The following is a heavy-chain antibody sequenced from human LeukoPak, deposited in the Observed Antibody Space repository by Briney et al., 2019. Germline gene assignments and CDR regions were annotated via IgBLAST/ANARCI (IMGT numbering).Heavy chain of an antibody. Sequence: SETPSLTCTVSGGSISSGGYYWSWIRQHPGKGLEWIGYIYYSGSTYYNPSLKSRVTISVDTSKNQFSLKLSSVTAADTAVYYCARVPDGYNLYFDYWGQGTLVTVSS. CDR2: IYYSGST. J-gene: IGHJ4*02. CDR1: GGSISSGGYY. D-gene: IGHD5-24*01. CDR3: ARVPDGYNLYFDY. V-gene: IGHV4-31*03.